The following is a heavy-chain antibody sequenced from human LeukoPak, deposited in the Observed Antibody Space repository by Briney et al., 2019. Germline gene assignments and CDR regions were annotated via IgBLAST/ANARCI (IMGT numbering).Heavy chain of an antibody. Sequence: GGSLRLSAAVAGFTITNYGMSWVRQAPGKGLEWVSAIDVSGDTEYYADSVKGRFIISRDNSRNTLCLQINSLRGEDTALYYCAQGYSSGWYPNWGQGTLVTVSS. D-gene: IGHD6-19*01. V-gene: IGHV3-23*01. CDR3: AQGYSSGWYPN. CDR2: IDVSGDTE. J-gene: IGHJ4*02. CDR1: GFTITNYG.